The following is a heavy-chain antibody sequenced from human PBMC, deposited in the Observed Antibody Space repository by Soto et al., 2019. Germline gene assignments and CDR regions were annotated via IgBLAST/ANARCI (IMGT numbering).Heavy chain of an antibody. CDR3: AKSRYADSSGDYYDF. V-gene: IGHV3-23*01. CDR2: IGGRGTSS. CDR1: GFTFSNYA. D-gene: IGHD3-22*01. Sequence: PGGSLRLSCAASGFTFSNYAMSWVRHAPGKGLEWVSGIGGRGTSSYYADSVKGRFAISRDNSYNTLFLQLHSLRAEDTAVYYCAKSRYADSSGDYYDFWGQGTRVTVSS. J-gene: IGHJ4*02.